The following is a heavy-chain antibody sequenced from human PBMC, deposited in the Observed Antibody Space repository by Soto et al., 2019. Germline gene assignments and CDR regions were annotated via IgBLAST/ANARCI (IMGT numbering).Heavy chain of an antibody. Sequence: GVSLRLSCAASGFTFSSYGMHWVRQAPGKGLEWVAVIWYDGSNKYYADSVKGRFTISRDNSKNTLYLQMNSLRAEDTAVYYCARVYYYDSSGYDNDAFDIWGQGTMVTVSS. D-gene: IGHD3-22*01. CDR2: IWYDGSNK. CDR1: GFTFSSYG. J-gene: IGHJ3*02. V-gene: IGHV3-33*01. CDR3: ARVYYYDSSGYDNDAFDI.